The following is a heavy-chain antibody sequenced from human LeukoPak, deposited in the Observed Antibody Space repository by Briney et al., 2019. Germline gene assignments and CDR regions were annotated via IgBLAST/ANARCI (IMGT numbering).Heavy chain of an antibody. D-gene: IGHD3-10*01. Sequence: GGSLRLSCAASGFTFSSYGMHWVRQAPGKGLEWVAVISYDGSNKYYADSVKGRFTISRDNSKSMLYPQMNSLRAEDTAVYFCAKDHPANYFDSGSHFDYWAREPWSPSPQ. CDR3: AKDHPANYFDSGSHFDY. CDR1: GFTFSSYG. CDR2: ISYDGSNK. V-gene: IGHV3-30*18. J-gene: IGHJ4*02.